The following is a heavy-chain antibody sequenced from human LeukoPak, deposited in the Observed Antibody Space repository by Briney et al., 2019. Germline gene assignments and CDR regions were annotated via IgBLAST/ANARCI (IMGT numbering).Heavy chain of an antibody. D-gene: IGHD5-12*01. CDR2: IKQDGSEA. CDR1: GFTFSSYW. V-gene: IGHV3-7*01. CDR3: ARGGYYPDY. J-gene: IGHJ4*02. Sequence: PGGSLRLSCVASGFTFSSYWMSWVRQAPGKGLEWVANIKQDGSEAYYVDSVKGRFTIPRDNAKSSLYLQMNSLRAEDTAVYYCARGGYYPDYWTQGTLVTVSS.